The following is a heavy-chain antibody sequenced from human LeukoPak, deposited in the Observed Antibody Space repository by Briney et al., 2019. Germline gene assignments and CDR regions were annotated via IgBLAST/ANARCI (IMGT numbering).Heavy chain of an antibody. D-gene: IGHD2-15*01. J-gene: IGHJ1*01. CDR3: ARDGGSGPAEYFQH. V-gene: IGHV3-66*02. Sequence: GGSLRLSCAASGFTVSSNYMSWVRQAPGKGLEWVSVIYSGGSGGSTYYADSVEGRFTISRDNSKNTLYLQMNSLRAEDTAVYYCARDGGSGPAEYFQHWGQGTLVTVSS. CDR1: GFTVSSNY. CDR2: IYSGGSGGST.